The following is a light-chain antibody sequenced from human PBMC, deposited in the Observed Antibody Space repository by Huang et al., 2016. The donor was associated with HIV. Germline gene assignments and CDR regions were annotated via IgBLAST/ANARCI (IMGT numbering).Light chain of an antibody. CDR2: GAS. CDR3: QQYNNWPRT. J-gene: IGKJ1*01. Sequence: EIVMTQSPATLSVSPGESATLSCRASQGVSSNLAWYQQKPGKAPRLLIYGASTRATGIPARVSGSGSGTEFTLTISSLQSEDFAVYYGQQYNNWPRTFGQGTKVEIK. CDR1: QGVSSN. V-gene: IGKV3-15*01.